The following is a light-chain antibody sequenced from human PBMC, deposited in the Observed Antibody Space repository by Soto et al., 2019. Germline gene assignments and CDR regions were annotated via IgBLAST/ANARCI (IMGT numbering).Light chain of an antibody. J-gene: IGKJ1*01. CDR3: QQSYTTPWT. CDR2: KTS. Sequence: DIQMTQSPSTLSASVGDRVTITCRASQTISSWLAWYQQKPGKAPRLLIYKTSSLKSGVPSRFSGSASGTDFTLTISSLQPEDFATYYCQQSYTTPWTFGQGTKVDIK. V-gene: IGKV1-5*03. CDR1: QTISSW.